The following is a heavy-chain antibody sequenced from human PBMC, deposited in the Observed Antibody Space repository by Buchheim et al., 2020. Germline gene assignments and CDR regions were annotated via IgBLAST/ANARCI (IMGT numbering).Heavy chain of an antibody. J-gene: IGHJ4*02. CDR1: GFTFSSYA. D-gene: IGHD3-22*01. Sequence: EVQLLESGGGLVQPGGSLRLSCAASGFTFSSYAVSWVRQAPGKGLEWVSAISGSGGSTYYADSVKGRFTISRDNSKNTLYLQMNSLRAEDTAVYYCAKDVEKGYDSSGYRGYFDYWGQGTL. CDR2: ISGSGGST. CDR3: AKDVEKGYDSSGYRGYFDY. V-gene: IGHV3-23*01.